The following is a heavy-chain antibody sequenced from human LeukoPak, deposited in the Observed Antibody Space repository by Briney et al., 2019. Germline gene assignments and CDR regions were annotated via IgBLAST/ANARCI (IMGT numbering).Heavy chain of an antibody. D-gene: IGHD6-13*01. CDR3: ARGGTSGYSSSLHFWGGNYYFDY. CDR2: IKQDGNEK. V-gene: IGHV3-7*01. J-gene: IGHJ4*02. Sequence: GGSLRLSCAASGVTFTNYWMSWVRQAPGTGLEWVANIKQDGNEKYYVASVRGRSTITRDNAKNSLYLQMNSLSAEDTAVYYCARGGTSGYSSSLHFWGGNYYFDYWGQGTLVTVSS. CDR1: GVTFTNYW.